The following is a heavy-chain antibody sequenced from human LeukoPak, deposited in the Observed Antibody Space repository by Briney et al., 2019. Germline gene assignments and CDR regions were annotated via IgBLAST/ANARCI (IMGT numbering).Heavy chain of an antibody. Sequence: GGSLRLSCVASGFTFSTSGIHWVRQSPGKGLDWVAFIRNDGNKKNYAESVKGRFTISRDNSKNTLYLQMNSLRADDTAVYYCVKDHGWLLYSWGQGTLVTVSS. CDR3: VKDHGWLLYS. CDR1: GFTFSTSG. V-gene: IGHV3-30*02. J-gene: IGHJ4*02. CDR2: IRNDGNKK. D-gene: IGHD3-9*01.